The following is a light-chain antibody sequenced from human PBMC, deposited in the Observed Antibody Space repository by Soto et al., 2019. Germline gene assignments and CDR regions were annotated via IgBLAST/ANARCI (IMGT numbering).Light chain of an antibody. CDR1: QSIINS. Sequence: EIVLTQSPATLSLSPGERATLSCRASQSIINSLAWYQQKPGQTPRLLIHDASNRATGIPARFSGSGSGTVFSLTISNLEPEEFAVYDCQQRRNLPWTFGQGTKVEIK. J-gene: IGKJ1*01. V-gene: IGKV3-11*01. CDR3: QQRRNLPWT. CDR2: DAS.